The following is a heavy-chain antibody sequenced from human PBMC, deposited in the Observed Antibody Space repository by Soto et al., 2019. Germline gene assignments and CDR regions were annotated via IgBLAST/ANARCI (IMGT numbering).Heavy chain of an antibody. V-gene: IGHV5-51*01. CDR2: IYPGDSDI. D-gene: IGHD6-19*01. Sequence: ESLQISCKGSGYSFTSYWIGWVRQMPGTGLEWMAIIYPGDSDIRYNPSFQGQVTISADKSISTAYLQWSSLKASDTAMYYCARQPSNGQWYVWGQGTTVTVSS. CDR3: ARQPSNGQWYV. J-gene: IGHJ6*02. CDR1: GYSFTSYW.